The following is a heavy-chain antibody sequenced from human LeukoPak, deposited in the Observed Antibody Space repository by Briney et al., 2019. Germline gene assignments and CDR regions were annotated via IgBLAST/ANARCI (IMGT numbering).Heavy chain of an antibody. Sequence: PGGSLRLSCAASGFTFSSYWMHWVRQAPGKGLVWVSRINNDRSSTSYADSVKGRFTLSRDNAKNTLYLQMNSLRAEDTAVYYCARGRDYYDSSGDYWGQGTLVTVSS. V-gene: IGHV3-74*01. CDR3: ARGRDYYDSSGDY. CDR2: INNDRSST. CDR1: GFTFSSYW. J-gene: IGHJ4*02. D-gene: IGHD3-22*01.